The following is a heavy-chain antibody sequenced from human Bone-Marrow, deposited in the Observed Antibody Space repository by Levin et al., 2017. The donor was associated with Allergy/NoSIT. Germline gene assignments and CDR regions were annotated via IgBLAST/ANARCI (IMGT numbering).Heavy chain of an antibody. D-gene: IGHD6-6*01. CDR1: GFTFSSYA. Sequence: GESLKISCAASGFTFSSYAMHWVRQAPGKGLEWVAVISYDGSNKYYADSVKGRFTISRDNSKNTLYLQMNSLRAEDTAVYYCARDLAQYSSSSSYSFDYWGQGTLVTVSS. V-gene: IGHV3-30*04. J-gene: IGHJ4*02. CDR2: ISYDGSNK. CDR3: ARDLAQYSSSSSYSFDY.